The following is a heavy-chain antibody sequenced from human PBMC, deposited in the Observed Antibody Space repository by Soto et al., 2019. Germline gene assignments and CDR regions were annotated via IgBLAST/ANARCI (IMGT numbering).Heavy chain of an antibody. CDR1: GGTFSSYA. J-gene: IGHJ6*02. V-gene: IGHV1-69*13. CDR3: ARYCSGGSCYSRYGMDV. CDR2: IIPIFGTA. Sequence: SVKVSCKASGGTFSSYAISWVRQAPGQGLEWMGGIIPIFGTANYAQKFQGRVTITADESTSTAYMELSSLRSEDTAVYYCARYCSGGSCYSRYGMDVWGQGTTVTVS. D-gene: IGHD2-15*01.